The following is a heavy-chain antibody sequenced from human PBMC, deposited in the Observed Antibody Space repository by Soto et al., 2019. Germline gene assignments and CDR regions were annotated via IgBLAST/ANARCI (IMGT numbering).Heavy chain of an antibody. Sequence: GSLRLSCAASGFTFSRYGMHWVRQAPGKGLEWVAVISYDGSNKYYADSVKGRFTISRDNSKNTLYLQMNSLRAEDTAVYYCASQDYYDSSGYYPGALYYFDYWGQGTLVTGSS. CDR3: ASQDYYDSSGYYPGALYYFDY. D-gene: IGHD3-22*01. CDR2: ISYDGSNK. CDR1: GFTFSRYG. V-gene: IGHV3-30*03. J-gene: IGHJ4*02.